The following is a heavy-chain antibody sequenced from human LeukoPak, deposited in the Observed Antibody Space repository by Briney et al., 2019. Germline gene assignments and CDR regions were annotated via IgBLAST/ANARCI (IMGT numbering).Heavy chain of an antibody. D-gene: IGHD1-26*01. CDR1: GFTFSSYS. J-gene: IGHJ4*02. CDR2: ISSSSGLI. CDR3: ARVTVGALDY. V-gene: IGHV3-48*01. Sequence: GGSLRLSCAASGFTFSSYSMNWVRQAPGKGLEWVSYISSSSGLIYYADSVKGRFTISRDNAKKSLYLQMNSLRAEDTAVYYCARVTVGALDYWGQGTLVTVSS.